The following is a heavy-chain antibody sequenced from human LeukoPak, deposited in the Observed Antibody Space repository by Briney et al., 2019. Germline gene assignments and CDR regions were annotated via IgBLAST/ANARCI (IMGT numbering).Heavy chain of an antibody. CDR3: ARGSLGYYSDINWFDP. D-gene: IGHD3-10*01. J-gene: IGHJ5*02. V-gene: IGHV1-18*01. CDR2: ISAYNGNT. Sequence: ASVKVSCKASGYTFTSYGISWVRQAPGQGLEWMGWISAYNGNTNYAQKLQGRVTMTTDTSTSTAYMDLRSLRSDDTAVYYCARGSLGYYSDINWFDPWGQGTLVTVSS. CDR1: GYTFTSYG.